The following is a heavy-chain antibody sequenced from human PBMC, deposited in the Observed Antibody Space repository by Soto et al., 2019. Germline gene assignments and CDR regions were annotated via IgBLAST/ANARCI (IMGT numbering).Heavy chain of an antibody. CDR1: GGSFSGYY. Sequence: SENRSLTCAGYGGSFSGYYWGWIRQPPGKGLEWIGEINHSGTTTYHPSLKSRVTISVYTPKNQFSLKLSSVTAADTAVYYCARLQHSHFWFDFRGPATLLTVSS. V-gene: IGHV4-34*01. J-gene: IGHJ5*01. CDR2: INHSGTT. CDR3: ARLQHSHFWFDF. D-gene: IGHD3-3*02.